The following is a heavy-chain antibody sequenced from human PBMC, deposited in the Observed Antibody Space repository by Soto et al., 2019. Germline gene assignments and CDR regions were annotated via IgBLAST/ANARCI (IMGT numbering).Heavy chain of an antibody. D-gene: IGHD6-19*01. Sequence: GGSLRLSCAASGFTFSSYGMHWVRQAPGKGLEWVAVIWYDGSNKYYADSVKGRFTISRDNSKNTLYLQMNSLRAEDTAVYYCARDLEPIAVAGNPTGYWGQGTLVTVSS. CDR3: ARDLEPIAVAGNPTGY. V-gene: IGHV3-33*01. J-gene: IGHJ4*02. CDR1: GFTFSSYG. CDR2: IWYDGSNK.